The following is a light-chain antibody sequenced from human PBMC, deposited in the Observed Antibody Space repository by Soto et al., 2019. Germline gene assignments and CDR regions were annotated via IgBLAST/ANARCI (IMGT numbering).Light chain of an antibody. CDR2: GAS. CDR1: QSVSSSY. CDR3: QQYGSSPPRT. Sequence: EIVLTQSPGTLSLSPGERATLSCRASQSVSSSYLAWYQQKPGQAPRLLIYGASSRATGIPDRFSGSGSGTDFTLTISRLEPEDVAVYYCQQYGSSPPRTFGQGTKGDIK. V-gene: IGKV3-20*01. J-gene: IGKJ1*01.